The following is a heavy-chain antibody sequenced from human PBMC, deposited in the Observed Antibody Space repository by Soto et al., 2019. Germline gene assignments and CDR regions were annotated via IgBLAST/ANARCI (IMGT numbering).Heavy chain of an antibody. Sequence: GGSLRLSCAASGFTFSSYAMSWVRQAPGKGLEWVSAISGSGGSTYYADSVKGRFTISRDNSKNTLYLQMNSLRAEDTAVYYCAKDVGGDDTPTLGLYYFDYWGQGTLVTVSS. V-gene: IGHV3-23*01. CDR1: GFTFSSYA. D-gene: IGHD3-16*01. CDR2: ISGSGGST. CDR3: AKDVGGDDTPTLGLYYFDY. J-gene: IGHJ4*02.